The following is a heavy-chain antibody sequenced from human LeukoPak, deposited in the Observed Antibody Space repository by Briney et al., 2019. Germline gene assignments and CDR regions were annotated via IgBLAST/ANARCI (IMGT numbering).Heavy chain of an antibody. J-gene: IGHJ4*02. Sequence: GGSLRLSCVVSGFTLSSNWMHWVRQPPGKGLVWVSRINHDGSGTSYADSVKGRFTISRDDAKNTLYLQMNSLSAEDTAVYYCGTVFDYWGQGIPVTVSS. CDR2: INHDGSGT. CDR3: GTVFDY. CDR1: GFTLSSNW. V-gene: IGHV3-74*01.